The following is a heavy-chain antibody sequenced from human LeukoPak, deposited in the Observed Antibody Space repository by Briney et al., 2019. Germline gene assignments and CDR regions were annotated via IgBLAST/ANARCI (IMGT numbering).Heavy chain of an antibody. CDR3: ARGSGSPPIRRGY. V-gene: IGHV1-2*02. Sequence: GASAKVSCKASGYTFTGYYMHWVRQAPGQGLEWMGWINPNSGGTNYAQKFQGRVTMTRDTSISTAYMELSRLRSDDTAVYYCARGSGSPPIRRGYWGQGTLVTVSS. CDR1: GYTFTGYY. J-gene: IGHJ4*02. D-gene: IGHD3-10*01. CDR2: INPNSGGT.